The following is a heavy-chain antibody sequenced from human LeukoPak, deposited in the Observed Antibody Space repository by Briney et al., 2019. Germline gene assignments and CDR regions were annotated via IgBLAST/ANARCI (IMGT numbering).Heavy chain of an antibody. V-gene: IGHV3-23*01. J-gene: IGHJ5*02. CDR3: AKDPLSSGWYHNWFDP. CDR1: GFTFSSYA. Sequence: GGSLRLSCAASGFTFSSYAVSWVRQAPGKGLEWVSAISGSGGSTYYADSVKGRFTISRDNSKNTLYLQMNSLRAEDTAVYYCAKDPLSSGWYHNWFDPWGQGTLVTVSS. D-gene: IGHD6-19*01. CDR2: ISGSGGST.